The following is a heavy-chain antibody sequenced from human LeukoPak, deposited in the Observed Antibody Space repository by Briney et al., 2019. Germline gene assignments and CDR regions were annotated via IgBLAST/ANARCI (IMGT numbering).Heavy chain of an antibody. CDR2: IGRSSSTI. V-gene: IGHV3-48*02. J-gene: IGHJ4*02. CDR3: ARVWREYGH. CDR1: GFTFSSYS. D-gene: IGHD2/OR15-2a*01. Sequence: GGSLRLSCAASGFTFSSYSMNWVRQAPGKGLEWVSYIGRSSSTIYYADSVKGRFTISRDNANNSLYLQMNSLRDDDTAVYYCARVWREYGHWGQGTLVTVSS.